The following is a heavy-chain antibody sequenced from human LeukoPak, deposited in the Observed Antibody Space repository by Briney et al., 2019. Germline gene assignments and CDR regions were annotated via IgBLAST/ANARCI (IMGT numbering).Heavy chain of an antibody. V-gene: IGHV3-23*01. Sequence: PRGSLRLSCAASGFTFSSYAMSWVRQAPGKGLEWVSAVSGSGGSTYYADSVKGRFTISRDNSKNTLYLQMNSLRAEDRAVYYCAKVAVAGDWYYGMDVWGRGTTVTVSS. CDR2: VSGSGGST. J-gene: IGHJ6*02. CDR1: GFTFSSYA. CDR3: AKVAVAGDWYYGMDV. D-gene: IGHD6-19*01.